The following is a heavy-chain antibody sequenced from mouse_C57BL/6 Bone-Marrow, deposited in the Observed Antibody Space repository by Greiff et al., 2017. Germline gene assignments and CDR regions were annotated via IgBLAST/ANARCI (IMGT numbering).Heavy chain of an antibody. D-gene: IGHD2-9*01. CDR1: GYTFTDYE. CDR3: TRPAMVTTEGDYYAMDY. V-gene: IGHV1-15*01. Sequence: QVQLKESGAELVRPGASVTLSCKASGYTFTDYEMHWVKQTPVHGLEWIGAIDPATGGTAYNQKFKGKAILTADKSSSTAYMELRSLTSEDSAVYYCTRPAMVTTEGDYYAMDYWGQGTSVTVSS. CDR2: IDPATGGT. J-gene: IGHJ4*01.